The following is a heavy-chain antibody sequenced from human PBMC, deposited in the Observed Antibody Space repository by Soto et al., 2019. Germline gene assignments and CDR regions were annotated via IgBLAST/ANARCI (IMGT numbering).Heavy chain of an antibody. CDR1: GFTVSGYA. Sequence: EVQLLESGGGLVQPGGSLRLSCAASGFTVSGYAMSWVRQAPGKGLEWVSAISGSGSTYSADSVKGRFTISRDSSKNTVYLEMNSLRAEDTAVYYCAKALRFTFTTGYYMDVWGRGTTVTVSS. V-gene: IGHV3-23*01. J-gene: IGHJ6*03. D-gene: IGHD3-16*01. CDR3: AKALRFTFTTGYYMDV. CDR2: ISGSGST.